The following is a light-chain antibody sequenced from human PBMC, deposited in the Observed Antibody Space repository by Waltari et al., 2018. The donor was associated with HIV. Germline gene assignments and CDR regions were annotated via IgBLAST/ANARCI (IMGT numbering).Light chain of an antibody. CDR3: AAWDNRLSAWV. Sequence: QSALTQTPSASGTPGQRVTMSCSGSTSNIGSNYVYWYQQIPGTPPKLLISRNNQRPSGVPDRFSGSKSGTSASLAISGLRSEDEADYYCAAWDNRLSAWVFGGGTKVTVL. CDR1: TSNIGSNY. V-gene: IGLV1-47*01. J-gene: IGLJ3*02. CDR2: RNN.